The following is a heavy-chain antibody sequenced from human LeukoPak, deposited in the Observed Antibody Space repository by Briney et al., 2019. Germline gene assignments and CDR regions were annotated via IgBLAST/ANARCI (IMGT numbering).Heavy chain of an antibody. V-gene: IGHV4-34*01. J-gene: IGHJ6*02. CDR2: INHSGST. D-gene: IGHD4-11*01. CDR1: GGSFSGYY. Sequence: PSETLSLTCAVYGGSFSGYYWSWIRQPPGKGLEWIGEINHSGSTNYNPSLKSRVTISVDTSKNQFSLKLSSVTAADTAVYYCARQATVTTYGMDVWGQGTTVTVSS. CDR3: ARQATVTTYGMDV.